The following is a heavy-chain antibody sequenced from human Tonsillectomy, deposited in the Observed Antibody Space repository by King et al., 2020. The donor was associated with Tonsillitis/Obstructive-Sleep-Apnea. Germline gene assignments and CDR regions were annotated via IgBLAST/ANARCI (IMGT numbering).Heavy chain of an antibody. CDR2: IYYSGST. V-gene: IGHV4-31*03. Sequence: VQLQESGPGLVKPSQTLSLTCTVSGGSISSGGYYWSWIRQHPGKGLEWIGYIYYSGSTYYNPSLKSRVTKSVDTSKNQFSLKLSSVTAADTAVYYCARQRSNYYGMDVWGQGTTVTVSS. CDR3: ARQRSNYYGMDV. J-gene: IGHJ6*02. CDR1: GGSISSGGYY.